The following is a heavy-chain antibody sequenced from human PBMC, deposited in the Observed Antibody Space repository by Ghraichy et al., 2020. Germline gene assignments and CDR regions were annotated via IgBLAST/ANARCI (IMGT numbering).Heavy chain of an antibody. CDR2: LSGSGGST. J-gene: IGHJ3*01. V-gene: IGHV3-23*01. Sequence: GGSLRLSCAASGFTFSSYAMSWVRQAPGKGLEWVSGLSGSGGSTYYADSVKGRFTISRDNSKDTLHLQMDSLRAEDTAAYYCAKVGIDWGGLDVWGQGTVVTVSS. CDR3: AKVGIDWGGLDV. CDR1: GFTFSSYA. D-gene: IGHD3-9*01.